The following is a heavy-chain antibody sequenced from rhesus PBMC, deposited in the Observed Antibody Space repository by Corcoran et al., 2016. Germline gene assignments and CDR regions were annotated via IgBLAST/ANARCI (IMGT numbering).Heavy chain of an antibody. J-gene: IGHJ4*01. CDR2: ISVSSSST. CDR1: GFTFSDHY. V-gene: IGHV3-37*01. D-gene: IGHD4-23*01. CDR3: AREDSNYDYFDY. Sequence: EVQLVESGGGLVQPGGSLRLSCAASGFTFSDHYMDWGRQAPGKGLEWVSSISVSSSSTYYPDSVKGRFTISRDNAKNTLYLQMNSPRAEDTAVYYCAREDSNYDYFDYWGQGVLVTVSS.